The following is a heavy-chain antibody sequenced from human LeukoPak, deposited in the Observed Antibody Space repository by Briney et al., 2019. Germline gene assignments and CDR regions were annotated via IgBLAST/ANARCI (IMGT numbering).Heavy chain of an antibody. CDR2: IWYDGRNK. Sequence: GGSLRLSCAASGFSFSSYGMHWVRQAPGKGLEWVAVIWYDGRNKYYGDSVKGRFTISRDNAKNSLYLQMNSLRAEDTAVYYCAREGEWGIVVVPAATPGAFDIWGQGTMVTVSS. CDR1: GFSFSSYG. D-gene: IGHD2-2*01. CDR3: AREGEWGIVVVPAATPGAFDI. J-gene: IGHJ3*02. V-gene: IGHV3-33*01.